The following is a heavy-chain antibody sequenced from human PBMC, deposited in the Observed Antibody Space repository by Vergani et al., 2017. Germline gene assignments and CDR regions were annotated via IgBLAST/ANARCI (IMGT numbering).Heavy chain of an antibody. CDR3: ATNIPAREYDFWSGYYYYYYYMDV. CDR1: GGTFSSYA. D-gene: IGHD3-3*01. J-gene: IGHJ6*03. V-gene: IGHV1-69*04. Sequence: QVQLVQSGAEVKKPGSSVKVSCKASGGTFSSYALNWVRQAPGQGLEWMGSIIPSLATTIYAQKFQGRVTMTEDTSTDTAYMELSSLRSEDTAVYYCATNIPAREYDFWSGYYYYYYYMDVWGKGTTVTVSS. CDR2: IIPSLATT.